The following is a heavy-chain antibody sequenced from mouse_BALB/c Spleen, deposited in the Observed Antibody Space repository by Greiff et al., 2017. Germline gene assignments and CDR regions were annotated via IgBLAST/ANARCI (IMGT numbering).Heavy chain of an antibody. CDR1: GYSFTSYW. V-gene: IGHV1S126*01. Sequence: VQLQQSGPELVKPGASMKISCKASGYSFTSYWMHWVKQRPGQGLEWIGMIDPSDSETRLNQKFKDKATLTVDKSSSTAYMQLSSPTSEDSAVYYCARSGGNAYWYFDVWGAGTTVTVSS. J-gene: IGHJ1*01. CDR2: IDPSDSET. D-gene: IGHD2-1*01. CDR3: ARSGGNAYWYFDV.